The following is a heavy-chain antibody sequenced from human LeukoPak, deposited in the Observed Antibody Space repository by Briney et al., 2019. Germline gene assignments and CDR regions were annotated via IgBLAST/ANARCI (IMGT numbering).Heavy chain of an antibody. J-gene: IGHJ4*02. V-gene: IGHV3-64*04. CDR1: GFTFSSYG. Sequence: PGGSLRLSCAASGFTFSSYGIHWVRQAPGKGLEYVSAISSNGGSTYYADSVKGRFTISRDNSKNTLYLQMNSLRAEDTAVYYCAKSTSGWSFDSWGQGTPVSVSS. CDR2: ISSNGGST. CDR3: AKSTSGWSFDS. D-gene: IGHD6-19*01.